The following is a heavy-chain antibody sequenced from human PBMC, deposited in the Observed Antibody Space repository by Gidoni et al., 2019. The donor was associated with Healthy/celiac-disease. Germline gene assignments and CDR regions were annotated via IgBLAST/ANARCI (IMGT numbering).Heavy chain of an antibody. V-gene: IGHV3-21*01. CDR1: GFTFSSYS. CDR3: VSLSIAAAAPGYYGMDV. CDR2: ISRSSSYI. J-gene: IGHJ6*02. D-gene: IGHD6-13*01. Sequence: EVQLVESGGGLVKPGGSLRLSCAASGFTFSSYSMNWVRQAPGKGLEWVSSISRSSSYIYYADSVKGRFTISRDNAKNSLYLQMNSLRAEDTAVYYCVSLSIAAAAPGYYGMDVWGQGTTVTVSS.